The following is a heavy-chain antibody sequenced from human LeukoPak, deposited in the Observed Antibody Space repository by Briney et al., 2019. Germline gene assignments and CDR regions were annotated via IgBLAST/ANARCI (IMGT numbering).Heavy chain of an antibody. CDR2: INHSGST. Sequence: PSETLSLTCAVYGGSLSGYYWSWIRQPPGKGLEWIGEINHSGSTNYNPSLKSRVTISVDTSKNQFSLKLSSVTAADTAVYYCARQVNSGYDRGDSYGMDVWGQGTTVTVSS. CDR1: GGSLSGYY. V-gene: IGHV4-34*01. J-gene: IGHJ6*02. CDR3: ARQVNSGYDRGDSYGMDV. D-gene: IGHD5-12*01.